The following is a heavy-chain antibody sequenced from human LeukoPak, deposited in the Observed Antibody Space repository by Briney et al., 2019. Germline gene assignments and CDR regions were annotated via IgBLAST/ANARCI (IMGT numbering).Heavy chain of an antibody. V-gene: IGHV4-30-2*01. Sequence: SETLSLTCTVSGGSISSGGYYWSWIRQPPGKGLEWIGYIYHSGSTYYNPFLKSRVTISADRSKNQFSLKLSSVTAADTAVYYCARDGWFGGLYYWGQGTLVTVSS. CDR2: IYHSGST. CDR1: GGSISSGGYY. CDR3: ARDGWFGGLYY. D-gene: IGHD3-10*01. J-gene: IGHJ4*02.